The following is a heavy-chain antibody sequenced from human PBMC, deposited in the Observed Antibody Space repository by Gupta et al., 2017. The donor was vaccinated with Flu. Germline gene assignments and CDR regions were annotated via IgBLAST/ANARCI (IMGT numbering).Heavy chain of an antibody. D-gene: IGHD2-2*01. Sequence: QVQLVESGGGVVQPGRPLRLSCAASGSTFSGNAIHWVRQAPGKGLEWVAIIWYDGSKEYYADSVKGRCSISRDNSRNTLYLQLNSLRAEDTAVYYCARDFCSSTSCYSYYFDFWGQGTLVTVSS. CDR1: GSTFSGNA. CDR3: ARDFCSSTSCYSYYFDF. V-gene: IGHV3-33*01. CDR2: IWYDGSKE. J-gene: IGHJ4*02.